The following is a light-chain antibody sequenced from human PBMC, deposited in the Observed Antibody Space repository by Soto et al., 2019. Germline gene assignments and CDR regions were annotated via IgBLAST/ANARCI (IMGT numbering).Light chain of an antibody. J-gene: IGKJ5*01. CDR2: DAS. CDR3: QQRSNWPIT. V-gene: IGKV3-11*01. Sequence: EIVLTQSPRTLSLSPGERATLSCRASQSLRSTSLAWYQQKPGQAPRLLIYDASNRATGIPARFSGSGSGTDFTLTISSLEPEDFAVYYCQQRSNWPITFGQGTRLEI. CDR1: QSLRSTS.